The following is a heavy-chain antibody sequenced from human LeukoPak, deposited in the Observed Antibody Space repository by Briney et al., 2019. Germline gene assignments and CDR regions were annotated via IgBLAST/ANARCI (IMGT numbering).Heavy chain of an antibody. CDR3: ARESYWGSGLKGFDS. J-gene: IGHJ4*02. CDR1: GFTFTGYS. Sequence: GGSLRLSCVASGFTFTGYSINWVRQAPGKGLEWVSYISRDSSNIYYADSVKGRFTISRDNAKNSLYLQVNSLRDEDTAVYYCARESYWGSGLKGFDSWGQRTLVTVSS. D-gene: IGHD7-27*01. V-gene: IGHV3-48*02. CDR2: ISRDSSNI.